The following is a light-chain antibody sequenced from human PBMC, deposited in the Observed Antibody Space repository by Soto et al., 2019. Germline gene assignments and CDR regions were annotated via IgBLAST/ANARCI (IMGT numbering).Light chain of an antibody. J-gene: IGLJ2*01. CDR1: SSDVGGYNY. Sequence: QSALTQPASVSGSPGQSITISCTGTSSDVGGYNYVSWYQQHPGKAPKLMIYDVSNRPSGVSNLFSGSKSGNTASLTISGLQAEDEADYYCSSYTSSSTLLFGGGTKLTVL. V-gene: IGLV2-14*01. CDR2: DVS. CDR3: SSYTSSSTLL.